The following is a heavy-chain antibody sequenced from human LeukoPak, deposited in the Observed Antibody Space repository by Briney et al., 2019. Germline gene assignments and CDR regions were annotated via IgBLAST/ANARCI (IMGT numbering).Heavy chain of an antibody. CDR3: ARSSFSGSHHLDY. CDR2: IYPVDSDT. D-gene: IGHD1-26*01. CDR1: GDSFTSYW. Sequence: GESLKISCKGSGDSFTSYWIGWVRQMPGKGLEWMWIIYPVDSDTRYSPSFQGQVTISADKSISTAYLQWSSLKASDTAMYYCARSSFSGSHHLDYWGQGTLVTVSS. J-gene: IGHJ4*02. V-gene: IGHV5-51*01.